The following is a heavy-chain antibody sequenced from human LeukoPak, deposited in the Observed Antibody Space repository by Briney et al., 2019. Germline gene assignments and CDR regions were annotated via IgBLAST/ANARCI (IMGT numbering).Heavy chain of an antibody. J-gene: IGHJ4*02. Sequence: AGGSLRLSCAASGFTFSTYWMHWVRQAPGKGLVWVSRINSDGSSTNYADPVKGRFTISRDNAKNTLYLQMNSLRAEDTALYYCASSGNSFFNYYWGQGTLVTVSS. CDR1: GFTFSTYW. V-gene: IGHV3-74*01. CDR2: INSDGSST. CDR3: ASSGNSFFNYY. D-gene: IGHD1-26*01.